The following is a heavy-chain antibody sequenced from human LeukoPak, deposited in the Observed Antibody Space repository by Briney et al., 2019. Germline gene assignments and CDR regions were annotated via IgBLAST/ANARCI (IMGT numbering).Heavy chain of an antibody. D-gene: IGHD3-3*01. CDR2: ISSSSSTI. CDR3: ARERHNYDFWSGYDRGFDY. Sequence: GGSLRLSCAASGFTFSSYEMNWVRQAPGKGLEWVSYISSSSSTIYYADSVKGRFTISRDNAKNSLYLQMNSLRAEDTAVYYCARERHNYDFWSGYDRGFDYWGQGTLVTVSS. V-gene: IGHV3-48*01. J-gene: IGHJ4*02. CDR1: GFTFSSYE.